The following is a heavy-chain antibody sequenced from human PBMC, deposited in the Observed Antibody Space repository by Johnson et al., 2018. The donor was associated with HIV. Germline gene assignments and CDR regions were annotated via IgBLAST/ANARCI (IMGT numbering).Heavy chain of an antibody. V-gene: IGHV3-30*04. CDR2: ISYVGTNE. J-gene: IGHJ3*02. Sequence: QVQLVESGGGVVQPGRSLRLSCAASGFTFSASAMHWVRQAPGKGLEWVAVISYVGTNEDYADSVKGRFTISRDNSKNTLYLQMNSLTAEDTAVYYCARGLAGAGTENAFDIWGQGTMVTVSS. CDR3: ARGLAGAGTENAFDI. CDR1: GFTFSASA. D-gene: IGHD6-19*01.